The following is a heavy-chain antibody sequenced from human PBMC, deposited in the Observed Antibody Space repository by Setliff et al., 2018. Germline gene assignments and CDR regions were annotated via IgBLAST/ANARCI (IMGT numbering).Heavy chain of an antibody. CDR3: ARGIHGDAFDI. J-gene: IGHJ3*02. CDR1: AFTFKNYW. V-gene: IGHV3-7*03. CDR2: IKGDGSEK. Sequence: LRLSCAASAFTFKNYWMSWVRQAPGKGLEWVANIKGDGSEKFYLDSVKGRFTISRDNAKSSLFLQMNSLRAEDTALYYCARGIHGDAFDIWGQGTMVTVSS.